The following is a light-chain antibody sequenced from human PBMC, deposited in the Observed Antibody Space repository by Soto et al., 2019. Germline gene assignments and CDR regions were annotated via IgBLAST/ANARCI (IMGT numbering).Light chain of an antibody. CDR3: CSYAGTCLGV. J-gene: IGLJ3*02. Sequence: QSALTQPRSVSGSPGQSVTISCTGTNSDVGGYNYVSWYQQHPGKAPKLVIYDVSKRPSGVPDRFSGSKSGNTASLTISGLQAEDEADYYCCSYAGTCLGVFGGGTKLTVL. CDR1: NSDVGGYNY. CDR2: DVS. V-gene: IGLV2-11*01.